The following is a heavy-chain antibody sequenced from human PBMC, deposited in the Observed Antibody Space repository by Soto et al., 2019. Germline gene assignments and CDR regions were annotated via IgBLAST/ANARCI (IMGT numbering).Heavy chain of an antibody. V-gene: IGHV1-69*06. CDR2: IIPIFGTA. J-gene: IGHJ4*02. CDR3: ARGGRDKVWFGEFQYYFDY. D-gene: IGHD3-10*01. CDR1: GGTFSSYA. Sequence: QVQLVQSGAEVKKPGSSVKVSCKASGGTFSSYAISWVRQAPGQGLEWMGGIIPIFGTANYAQKFQGRVRFTAEKSTGTAYRGLSSLRSEDTAVYYWARGGRDKVWFGEFQYYFDYWGQGTLVPVSS.